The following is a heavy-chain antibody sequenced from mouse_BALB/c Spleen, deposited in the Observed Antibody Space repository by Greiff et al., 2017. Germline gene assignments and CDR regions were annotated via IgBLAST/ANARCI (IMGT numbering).Heavy chain of an antibody. CDR1: GFTFNTYA. Sequence: EVKVVESGGGLVQPKGSLKLSCAASGFTFNTYAMNWVRQAPGKGLEWVARIRSKSNNYATYYADSVKDRFTISRDDSQSMLYLQMNNLKTEDTAMYYCVRLGRYWYFDVWGAGTTVTVSS. CDR2: IRSKSNNYAT. J-gene: IGHJ1*01. D-gene: IGHD3-3*01. V-gene: IGHV10-1*02. CDR3: VRLGRYWYFDV.